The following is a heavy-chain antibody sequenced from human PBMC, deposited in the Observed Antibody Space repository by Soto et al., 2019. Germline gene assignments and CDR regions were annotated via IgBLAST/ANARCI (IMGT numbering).Heavy chain of an antibody. D-gene: IGHD3-22*01. Sequence: ASVKVSCKASGYTVITYGVSWVRQAPGQGLDWLGWISTYNGNTRYAERLQGRVTMTTDTTTNTAYVELRNLRSDDTAVYYCARGPTDYYDNSANYFLDYWGQGTLVTVSS. CDR1: GYTVITYG. CDR2: ISTYNGNT. J-gene: IGHJ4*02. V-gene: IGHV1-18*01. CDR3: ARGPTDYYDNSANYFLDY.